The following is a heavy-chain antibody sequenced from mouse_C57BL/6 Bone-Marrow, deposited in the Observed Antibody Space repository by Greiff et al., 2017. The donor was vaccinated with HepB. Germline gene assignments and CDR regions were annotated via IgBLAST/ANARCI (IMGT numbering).Heavy chain of an antibody. J-gene: IGHJ1*03. CDR2: SRNKANDYTT. Sequence: EVKVVESGGGLVQSGRSLRLSCATSGFTFSDFYMEWVRQAPGKGLEWIAASRNKANDYTTEYSASVKGRFIVSRDTSQSILYLQMNALRAEDTAIYYCARTPYYGSSHWYFDVWGTGTPVPVSS. D-gene: IGHD1-1*01. V-gene: IGHV7-1*01. CDR1: GFTFSDFY. CDR3: ARTPYYGSSHWYFDV.